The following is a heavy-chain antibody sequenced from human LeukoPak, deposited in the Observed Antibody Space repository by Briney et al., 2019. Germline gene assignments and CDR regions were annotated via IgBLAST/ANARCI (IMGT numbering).Heavy chain of an antibody. Sequence: GASVKVSCKASGYTFTSYGISWVRQAPGQGLEWMGWISAYNGNTNYAQKLQGRVTLNTDTSTSTAYMELRSLRSDDTAVYYCARDEYGYYFDYWGQGTLVTVSS. CDR2: ISAYNGNT. CDR3: ARDEYGYYFDY. D-gene: IGHD4-17*01. CDR1: GYTFTSYG. J-gene: IGHJ4*02. V-gene: IGHV1-18*01.